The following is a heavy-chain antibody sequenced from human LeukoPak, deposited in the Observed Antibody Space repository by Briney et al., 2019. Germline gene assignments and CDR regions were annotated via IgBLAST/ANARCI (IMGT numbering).Heavy chain of an antibody. V-gene: IGHV3-7*01. Sequence: GGSLRLSCAASGFTFSSYWMSWVRQAPGKGLEWVANIKQDGSEKYYVDSVKGRFTISRDNAKSSLYPQMNSLRAEDTAVYYCARVSYGSWYFDYWGQGTLVTVSS. CDR1: GFTFSSYW. D-gene: IGHD6-13*01. J-gene: IGHJ4*02. CDR2: IKQDGSEK. CDR3: ARVSYGSWYFDY.